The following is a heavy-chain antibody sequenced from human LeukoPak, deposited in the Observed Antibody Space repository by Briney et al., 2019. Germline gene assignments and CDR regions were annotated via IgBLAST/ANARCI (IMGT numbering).Heavy chain of an antibody. CDR3: ARVSIAAAPYYMDV. D-gene: IGHD6-13*01. Sequence: PGGSLRLSCAASGFTFSSYSMNWVRQAPGKGLGWVSSISSSSSYIYYADSVKGRFTISRDNAKNSLYLQMNSLRAEDTAVYYCARVSIAAAPYYMDVWGKGTTVTVSS. CDR1: GFTFSSYS. V-gene: IGHV3-21*01. CDR2: ISSSSSYI. J-gene: IGHJ6*03.